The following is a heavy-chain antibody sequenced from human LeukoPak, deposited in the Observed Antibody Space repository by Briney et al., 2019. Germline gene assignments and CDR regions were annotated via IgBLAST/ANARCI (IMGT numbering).Heavy chain of an antibody. CDR1: GVSISSYY. Sequence: PSETLSLTCTVSGVSISSYYWSWLRQPPGKGLEWIGYIYYSGSTNYNPSLKSRVTISVDTSKNQFSLKLSSVTAADTAVYYCARDIDCGEHGDYWGQGTLVTVSS. J-gene: IGHJ4*02. V-gene: IGHV4-59*01. CDR2: IYYSGST. CDR3: ARDIDCGEHGDY. D-gene: IGHD4-17*01.